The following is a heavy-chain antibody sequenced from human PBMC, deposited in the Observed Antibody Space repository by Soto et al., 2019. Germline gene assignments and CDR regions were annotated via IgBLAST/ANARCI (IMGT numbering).Heavy chain of an antibody. J-gene: IGHJ6*02. Sequence: QVQLVESGGGVVQPGRSLRLSCAASGFTFSRYGMHWVRQAPGKGLEWVALISYDGSNKFYADSVKGRFTISRDNSKNTLYLQMNSLRAEDTAVYYCAKDRGDYYYYGMDVWGQGTTVTVSS. CDR1: GFTFSRYG. CDR2: ISYDGSNK. V-gene: IGHV3-30*18. CDR3: AKDRGDYYYYGMDV.